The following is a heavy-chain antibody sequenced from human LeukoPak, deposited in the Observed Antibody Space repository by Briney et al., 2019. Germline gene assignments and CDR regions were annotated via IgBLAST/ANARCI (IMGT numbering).Heavy chain of an antibody. CDR1: CGSISSYY. CDR2: IYYTGST. J-gene: IGHJ6*02. Sequence: SETLSLTCTVACGSISSYYWSWIRQPPGKGLEWIGYIYYTGSTNYNPSLTRRVTISVDTSKNQFSLKPSSVTAADTAVYYCARDRSGMNYYYYGMDVWGQGTTVTVPS. D-gene: IGHD1-26*01. V-gene: IGHV4-59*01. CDR3: ARDRSGMNYYYYGMDV.